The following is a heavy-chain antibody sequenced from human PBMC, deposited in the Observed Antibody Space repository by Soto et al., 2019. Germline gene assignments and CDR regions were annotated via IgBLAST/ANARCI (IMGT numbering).Heavy chain of an antibody. J-gene: IGHJ4*02. V-gene: IGHV1-3*01. Sequence: QVQLVQSGAEVKKPGASVKVSCKAPGYTFTSYAMYWVRQAPGQRLEWMGWINAGNGNTKYSQKFQGRVTITRDTSASTAYMELSSLRSEDTAVYYCARAFSPYCSGGSCPFDYWGQGTLVTVSS. D-gene: IGHD2-15*01. CDR1: GYTFTSYA. CDR3: ARAFSPYCSGGSCPFDY. CDR2: INAGNGNT.